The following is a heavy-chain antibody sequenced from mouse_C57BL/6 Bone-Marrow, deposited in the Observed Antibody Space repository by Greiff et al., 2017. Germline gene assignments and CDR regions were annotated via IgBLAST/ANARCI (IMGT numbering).Heavy chain of an antibody. CDR2: ISSGGSYT. CDR1: GFTFSSYG. J-gene: IGHJ2*01. D-gene: IGHD2-5*01. V-gene: IGHV5-6*01. CDR3: ARYSNLDY. Sequence: EVQLVESGGDLVKPGGSLKLSCAASGFTFSSYGMSWVRQTPDKRLEWVATISSGGSYTYYPDSVKGRFTISRDNAKNTLYLQRSSLKSEDTAMYYCARYSNLDYWGQGTTLTVSS.